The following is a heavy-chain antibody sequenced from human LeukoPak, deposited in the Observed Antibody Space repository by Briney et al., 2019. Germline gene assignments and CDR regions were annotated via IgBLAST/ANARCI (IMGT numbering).Heavy chain of an antibody. J-gene: IGHJ5*02. CDR2: ISAYNGNT. D-gene: IGHD3-3*01. Sequence: ASVKVSCKASGYTFTSYGISWVRQAPGQGLEWMGWISAYNGNTNYAQKLQGRVTMTTDTSTSTAYMELRSLRSDDTAVYYCARTEESYYDFWSGYSNGGNWFDPWGQGTLVTVSS. CDR3: ARTEESYYDFWSGYSNGGNWFDP. CDR1: GYTFTSYG. V-gene: IGHV1-18*01.